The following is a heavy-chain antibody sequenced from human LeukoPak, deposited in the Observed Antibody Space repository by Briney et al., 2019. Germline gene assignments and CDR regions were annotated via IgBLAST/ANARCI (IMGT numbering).Heavy chain of an antibody. Sequence: SETLSLTCTVSGGSMSPYHWGWIRQPPGKGLEWTGYIYYSGSTNYNPSLKSRVTMSVDTSKNQFSLKLSSVTAADTAVYYCARKGAAGLDYWGQGTLVTVSS. CDR3: ARKGAAGLDY. CDR2: IYYSGST. CDR1: GGSMSPYH. J-gene: IGHJ4*02. V-gene: IGHV4-59*12. D-gene: IGHD6-13*01.